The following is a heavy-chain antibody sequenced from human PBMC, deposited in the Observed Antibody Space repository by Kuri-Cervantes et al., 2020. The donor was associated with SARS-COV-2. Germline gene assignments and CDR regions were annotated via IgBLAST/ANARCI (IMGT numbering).Heavy chain of an antibody. CDR3: VRDPLFGGDSWVDY. CDR2: FFYRRTT. CDR1: GASFSSGSYY. J-gene: IGHJ4*02. D-gene: IGHD2-21*01. Sequence: GSLRLSCTVSGASFSSGSYYWAWIRQPPGKGLEWIGSFFYRRTTFYNPSLKGRVTISVDTSQNQLSLRLSSVTAADTAVYYCVRDPLFGGDSWVDYWGQGILVTVSS. V-gene: IGHV4-39*02.